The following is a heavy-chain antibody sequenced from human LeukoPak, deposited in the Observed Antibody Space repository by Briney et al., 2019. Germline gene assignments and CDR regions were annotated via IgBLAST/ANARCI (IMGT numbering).Heavy chain of an antibody. CDR2: INPNSGGT. V-gene: IGHV1-2*02. D-gene: IGHD6-19*01. Sequence: ASVKVSCKASGYTFTGYYMHWVRQAPGQGLEWMGWINPNSGGTNYAQKFQGRVTMTRDTSISTAYMELSRLRSDDTAVYYCARALEQWLVQDYYYMDVWGKGTTVTVSS. CDR1: GYTFTGYY. J-gene: IGHJ6*03. CDR3: ARALEQWLVQDYYYMDV.